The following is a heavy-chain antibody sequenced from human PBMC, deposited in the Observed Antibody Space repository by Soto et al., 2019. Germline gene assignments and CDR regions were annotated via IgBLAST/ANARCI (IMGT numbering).Heavy chain of an antibody. D-gene: IGHD3-3*01. J-gene: IGHJ4*02. CDR1: GFTFSSYA. CDR2: ISYDGSNK. V-gene: IGHV3-30-3*01. Sequence: GGSLRLSCAASGFTFSSYAMHWVRQAPGKGLEWVAVISYDGSNKYYADSVKGRFTISRDNSKNTLYLQMNSLRAEDTAVYYCARRPDPDTIFGVVIRRPFDYWGQGTLVTVSS. CDR3: ARRPDPDTIFGVVIRRPFDY.